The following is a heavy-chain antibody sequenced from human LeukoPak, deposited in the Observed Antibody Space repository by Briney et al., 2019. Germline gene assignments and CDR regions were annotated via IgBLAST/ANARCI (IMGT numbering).Heavy chain of an antibody. Sequence: GGSLRLSCAASGFTFSSYSMNWVRQAPGKGLEWVSFISSSSTTIYHADSVKGRFTISRDNTKNSLYLQINSLRAEDTAVHYCARDYYGDSPYYFDNWGQGTLVTVSS. D-gene: IGHD4-17*01. CDR1: GFTFSSYS. J-gene: IGHJ4*02. CDR3: ARDYYGDSPYYFDN. V-gene: IGHV3-48*04. CDR2: ISSSSTTI.